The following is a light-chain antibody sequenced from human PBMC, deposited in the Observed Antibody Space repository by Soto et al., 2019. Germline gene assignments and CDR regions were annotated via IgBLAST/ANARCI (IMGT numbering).Light chain of an antibody. Sequence: QSVLTQPASVSGSPGQSITISCTGTSSDVGGYNYVSWYQQRPGKAPKLMTYDVSNRPSGVSNRFSGSKSGNTASLTISGLQAEDEADYYCSSYTSSSLYVFGTGTKLTVL. J-gene: IGLJ1*01. CDR1: SSDVGGYNY. CDR2: DVS. CDR3: SSYTSSSLYV. V-gene: IGLV2-14*01.